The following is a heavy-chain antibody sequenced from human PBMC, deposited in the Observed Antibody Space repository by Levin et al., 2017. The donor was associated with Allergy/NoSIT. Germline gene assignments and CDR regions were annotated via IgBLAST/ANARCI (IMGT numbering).Heavy chain of an antibody. D-gene: IGHD4-17*01. J-gene: IGHJ3*02. CDR2: ISGSGGST. V-gene: IGHV3-23*01. CDR1: GFTFSSYA. Sequence: GESLKISCAASGFTFSSYAMSWVRQAPGKGLEWVSAISGSGGSTYYADSVKGRFTISRDNSKNTLYLQMNSLRAEDTAVYYCAKIARVDYGDYGVSFDSWGQGTMVTVSS. CDR3: AKIARVDYGDYGVSFDS.